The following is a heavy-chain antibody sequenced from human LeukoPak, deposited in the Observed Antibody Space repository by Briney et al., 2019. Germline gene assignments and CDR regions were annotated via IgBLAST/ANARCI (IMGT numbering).Heavy chain of an antibody. CDR3: ARDRQALYSGYDYDY. V-gene: IGHV1-69*06. J-gene: IGHJ4*02. Sequence: AVKVSFKASGGTFSSYAISRVRQAPGQGREWMGGIIPIFGRANYAQKFQGRVTITADKSTSTAYMELSSLRSEDTAVYYCARDRQALYSGYDYDYWGQGTLVTVSS. D-gene: IGHD5-12*01. CDR2: IIPIFGRA. CDR1: GGTFSSYA.